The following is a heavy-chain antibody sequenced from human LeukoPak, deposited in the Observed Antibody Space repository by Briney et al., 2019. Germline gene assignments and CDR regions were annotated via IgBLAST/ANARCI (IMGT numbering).Heavy chain of an antibody. D-gene: IGHD3-9*01. J-gene: IGHJ4*02. CDR2: INHSGST. Sequence: SETLSLTCAVYGGSFSGYYWSWIRQPPGKGLEWIGEINHSGSTNYNPSLKSRVTISVDTSKNQFSLKLSSVTAADTAVYYCATSEYYDILTGYYFWGQGTLVTVSS. V-gene: IGHV4-34*01. CDR1: GGSFSGYY. CDR3: ATSEYYDILTGYYF.